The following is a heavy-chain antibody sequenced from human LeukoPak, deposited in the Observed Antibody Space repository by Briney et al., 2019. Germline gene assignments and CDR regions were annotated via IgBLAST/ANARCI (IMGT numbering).Heavy chain of an antibody. CDR2: IIPIFGTA. CDR1: GGTFSSYA. CDR3: ARKIYGDYGENWFDP. V-gene: IGHV1-69*13. J-gene: IGHJ5*02. D-gene: IGHD4-17*01. Sequence: ASVKVSCKASGGTFSSYAISWVRQAPGQGLEWMGGIIPIFGTANYAQKFQGRVTITADESTSTAYMELSSLRSEDTAVYYCARKIYGDYGENWFDPWGQGTLVTVSS.